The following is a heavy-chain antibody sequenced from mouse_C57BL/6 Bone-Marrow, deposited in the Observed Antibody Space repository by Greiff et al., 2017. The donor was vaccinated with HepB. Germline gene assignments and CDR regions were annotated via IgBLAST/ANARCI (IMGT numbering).Heavy chain of an antibody. J-gene: IGHJ4*01. D-gene: IGHD2-1*01. V-gene: IGHV7-1*01. CDR2: SRNKANDYTT. CDR3: ARGKYYGNYGGGAMDY. CDR1: GFTFSDFY. Sequence: EVQRVESGGGLVQSGRSLRLSCATSGFTFSDFYMEWVRQAPGKGLEWIAASRNKANDYTTEYSASVKGRFIVSRDTSQSILYLQMNALRAEDTAIYYCARGKYYGNYGGGAMDYWGQGTSVTVSS.